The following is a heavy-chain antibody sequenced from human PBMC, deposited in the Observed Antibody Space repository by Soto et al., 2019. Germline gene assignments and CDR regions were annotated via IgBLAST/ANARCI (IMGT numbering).Heavy chain of an antibody. Sequence: PGGSLRLSCAASGFTFSSYSMNWVRQSPGKGLEWVSSISSSSSYIYYADSVKGRFTISRDNAKNSLYLQMNSLRAEDTAVYYCARDGAVAGDSNFDYWGQGTLVTVSS. CDR2: ISSSSSYI. CDR1: GFTFSSYS. D-gene: IGHD6-19*01. V-gene: IGHV3-21*01. J-gene: IGHJ4*02. CDR3: ARDGAVAGDSNFDY.